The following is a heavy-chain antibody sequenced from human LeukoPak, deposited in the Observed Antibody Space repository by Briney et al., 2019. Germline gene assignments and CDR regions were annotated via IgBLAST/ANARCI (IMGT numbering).Heavy chain of an antibody. V-gene: IGHV1-8*02. CDR1: GYTFSSFD. Sequence: ASVRVSCKASGYTFSSFDINWLRQAAGQGLEWMGWMNPSTGDTGYAQKFQGRLTMTRNISIDTAFMELSGLGSEDTAGHYCTRGSLSGSSRDYWGQGTLVTVCS. D-gene: IGHD1-26*01. J-gene: IGHJ4*02. CDR3: TRGSLSGSSRDY. CDR2: MNPSTGDT.